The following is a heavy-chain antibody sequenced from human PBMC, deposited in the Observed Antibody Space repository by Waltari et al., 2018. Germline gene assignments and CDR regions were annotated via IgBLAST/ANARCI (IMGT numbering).Heavy chain of an antibody. V-gene: IGHV5-51*01. J-gene: IGHJ3*02. D-gene: IGHD2-2*01. CDR2: IYPGDSDT. Sequence: VQLVQSGAGVKKPGGSRRTSCKASGSRFTTSGVTSVAETAGTRGGGVGIIYPGDSDTSYSPSCQGQVTISADKSISTAYLQWSSLKASDTAMYYWARQGLGVEPAAMRGNAFDIWGQGTMVTVSS. CDR1: GSRFTTSG. CDR3: ARQGLGVEPAAMRGNAFDI.